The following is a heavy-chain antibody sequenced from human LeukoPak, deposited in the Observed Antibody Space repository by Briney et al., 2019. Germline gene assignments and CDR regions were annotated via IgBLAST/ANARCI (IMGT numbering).Heavy chain of an antibody. CDR1: GYTFTSYG. CDR2: ISAYNGNT. J-gene: IGHJ6*03. V-gene: IGHV1-18*01. Sequence: ASVKVSCKASGYTFTSYGISWVRQAPGQGLEWMGWISAYNGNTNYAQKLQGRVTMTTDTSPRTAYMELRSLRSDDTAVYYCARRYDLWSGYPIYYYYYMDVWGKGTTVTVSS. CDR3: ARRYDLWSGYPIYYYYYMDV. D-gene: IGHD3-3*01.